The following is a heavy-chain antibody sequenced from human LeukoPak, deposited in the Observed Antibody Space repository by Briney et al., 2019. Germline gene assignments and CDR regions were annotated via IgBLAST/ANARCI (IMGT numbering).Heavy chain of an antibody. CDR3: TRDMRGTPAADDAFDI. J-gene: IGHJ3*02. CDR1: GYTFGGCD. D-gene: IGHD2-2*01. V-gene: IGHV1-8*03. CDR2: MKPNSGDT. Sequence: ASVKVSCKASGYTFGGCDINWVRQATGQGLEWMGWMKPNSGDTGSAQNFQGRVTFTRDTSISTAYMELSSLTSEDTAVYYCTRDMRGTPAADDAFDIWGQGTMVTVSS.